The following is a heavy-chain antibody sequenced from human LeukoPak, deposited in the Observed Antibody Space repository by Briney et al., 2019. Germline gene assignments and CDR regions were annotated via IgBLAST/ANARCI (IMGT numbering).Heavy chain of an antibody. D-gene: IGHD6-6*01. Sequence: SETLSLTCTVSGGSISSSSYYWGWIRQPPGKGLEWIGSIYYSGSTYYNPSLKSRVTISVDTSKNQFSLKLSSVTAADTAVYYCARYTAARSIDYWGQGTLVTVSS. CDR3: ARYTAARSIDY. CDR2: IYYSGST. V-gene: IGHV4-39*01. CDR1: GGSISSSSYY. J-gene: IGHJ4*02.